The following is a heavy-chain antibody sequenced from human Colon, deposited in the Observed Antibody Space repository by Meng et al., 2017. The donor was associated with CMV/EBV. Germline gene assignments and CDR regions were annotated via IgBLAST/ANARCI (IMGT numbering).Heavy chain of an antibody. Sequence: ETLSLTCAATGFTFSNAWMSWVRQAPGKGLEWVGRIKREKDGGTIDYAAPVKDRFIISKDDSKNTLYLQMNSLRSEDTAVYYCATTVLVPASNIDFWGQGTLVTVSS. CDR3: ATTVLVPASNIDF. CDR1: GFTFSNAW. CDR2: IKREKDGGTI. J-gene: IGHJ4*02. D-gene: IGHD2-8*02. V-gene: IGHV3-15*01.